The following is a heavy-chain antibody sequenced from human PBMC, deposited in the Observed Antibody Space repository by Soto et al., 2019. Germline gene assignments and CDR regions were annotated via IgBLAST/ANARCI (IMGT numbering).Heavy chain of an antibody. V-gene: IGHV4-30-2*01. D-gene: IGHD2-2*01. J-gene: IGHJ5*02. Sequence: SETLSLTCAVSGGSISSGGYSWSWIRQPPGKGLEWIGYMYHNGSTYYNPSLKSRVTISIDRSKNQFSLKLSSVTAADTAVYYCARVPDRWGQGTLVTVSS. CDR2: MYHNGST. CDR3: ARVPDR. CDR1: GGSISSGGYS.